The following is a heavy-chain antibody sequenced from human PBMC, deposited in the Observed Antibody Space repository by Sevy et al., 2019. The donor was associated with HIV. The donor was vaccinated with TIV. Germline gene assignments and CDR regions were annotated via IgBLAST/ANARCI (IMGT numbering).Heavy chain of an antibody. CDR1: GYSLNSYD. D-gene: IGHD2-2*01. J-gene: IGHJ6*02. V-gene: IGHV1-8*01. Sequence: ASVKVSCKASGYSLNSYDIYWVRQATGQGLEWMGWMNPDSGRRGYAPKFQGRVTMTTDTSKGTAYMELRGLRSDDSAVYYCARADLDSTTFFYYYGLDVWGQGTTVTVSS. CDR2: MNPDSGRR. CDR3: ARADLDSTTFFYYYGLDV.